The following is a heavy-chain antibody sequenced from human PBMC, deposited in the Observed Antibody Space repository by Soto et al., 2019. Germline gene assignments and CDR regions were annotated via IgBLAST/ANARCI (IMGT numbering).Heavy chain of an antibody. D-gene: IGHD3-10*01. CDR1: GFTFTSSA. CDR2: IDVGSGNT. J-gene: IGHJ4*02. V-gene: IGHV1-58*01. CDR3: ARGLLLWFGELAY. Sequence: ASVKVSCKASGFTFTSSAVQWVRQARGQRLEWIGWIDVGSGNTNYAQKFQDRVTMTRNTSISTAYMELSSLRSEDTAVYYCARGLLLWFGELAYWGQGTLVTVSS.